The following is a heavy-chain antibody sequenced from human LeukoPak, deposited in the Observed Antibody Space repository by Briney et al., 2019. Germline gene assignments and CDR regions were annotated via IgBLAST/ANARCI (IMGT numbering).Heavy chain of an antibody. CDR3: ARVEGYYYDRAFDI. D-gene: IGHD3-22*01. V-gene: IGHV1-2*02. CDR2: INPNSGGT. J-gene: IGHJ3*02. Sequence: ASVKVSCKASGYTFTGYYMHWVRQAPGQGLEWMGWINPNSGGTNYAQKFQGRVTMTGDTSISTAYMELSRLRSDDTAVYYCARVEGYYYDRAFDIWGQGTMVTVSS. CDR1: GYTFTGYY.